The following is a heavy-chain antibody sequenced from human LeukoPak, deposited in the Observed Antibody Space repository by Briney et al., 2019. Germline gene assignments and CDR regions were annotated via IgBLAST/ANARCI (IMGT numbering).Heavy chain of an antibody. V-gene: IGHV3-21*01. CDR2: ISSSSSYI. J-gene: IGHJ4*02. CDR3: ARLGDYGGCDRSPIDY. Sequence: NPGGSLSLSCAASGFTSSGYTMNWVRQAPGKGLEWVSSISSSSSYIYYADSVKGRFTISRDNAKNSLYLQMNSLRAEDTAVYYCARLGDYGGCDRSPIDYWGQGTLVTVSS. D-gene: IGHD5-12*01. CDR1: GFTSSGYT.